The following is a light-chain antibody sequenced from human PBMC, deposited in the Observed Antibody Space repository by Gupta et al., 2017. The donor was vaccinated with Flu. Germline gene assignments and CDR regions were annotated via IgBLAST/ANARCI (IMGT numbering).Light chain of an antibody. CDR3: MQGAHWPWA. Sequence: DVVMTQSPLSLPVTLGQPASISCRSSQSLVYSDGNTILHWLQQRPGQPPRRLIYLVSHRESGVPDRFSGSGSGTEFTLKISRVEAEDVGVYFCMQGAHWPWAFGQGTKVEIK. J-gene: IGKJ1*01. CDR1: QSLVYSDGNTI. V-gene: IGKV2-30*01. CDR2: LVS.